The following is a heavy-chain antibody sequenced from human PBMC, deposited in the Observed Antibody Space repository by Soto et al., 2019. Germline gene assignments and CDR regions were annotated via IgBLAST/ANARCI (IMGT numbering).Heavy chain of an antibody. J-gene: IGHJ6*03. D-gene: IGHD2-2*02. V-gene: IGHV3-11*01. CDR1: GFTFSDYY. CDR3: ARPGHCSSTSCYRGNYYYYYMDV. CDR2: ISSSGSTI. Sequence: GGSLRLSCAASGFTFSDYYMSWIRQAPGKGLEWVSYISSSGSTIYYADSVKGRFTISRDNAKNSLYLQMNSLRAEDTAVYYCARPGHCSSTSCYRGNYYYYYMDVWGKGTTVTVSS.